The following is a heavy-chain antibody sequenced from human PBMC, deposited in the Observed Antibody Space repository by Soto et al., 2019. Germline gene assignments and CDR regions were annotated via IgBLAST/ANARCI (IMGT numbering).Heavy chain of an antibody. CDR2: IYSGGST. CDR3: ARDPTIAASGGYYYYYYGMDV. V-gene: IGHV3-66*01. CDR1: GFTVSSNY. J-gene: IGHJ6*02. D-gene: IGHD6-13*01. Sequence: EVQLVESGGGLVQPGGSLRLSCAASGFTVSSNYMSWVRQAPGKGLEWVSVIYSGGSTYYAASVKGRFTISRDNSKNTLYIQMNRLRAEDTAVYYCARDPTIAASGGYYYYYYGMDVWGQGTTVTVSS.